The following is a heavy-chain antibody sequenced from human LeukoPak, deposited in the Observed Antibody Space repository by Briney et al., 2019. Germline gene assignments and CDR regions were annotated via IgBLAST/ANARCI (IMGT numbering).Heavy chain of an antibody. CDR3: TREARIYTILTGYYSSGWFYDY. J-gene: IGHJ4*02. D-gene: IGHD3-9*01. Sequence: PSETLSLTCAVYGGSFSGYYWSWIRQPPGKGLEWIGEINHSGSTNYNPSLKSRVTISVDTSKNQFSLKLNSVTPEDTAVYFCTREARIYTILTGYYSSGWFYDYWGQGTQVTVSS. V-gene: IGHV4-34*01. CDR2: INHSGST. CDR1: GGSFSGYY.